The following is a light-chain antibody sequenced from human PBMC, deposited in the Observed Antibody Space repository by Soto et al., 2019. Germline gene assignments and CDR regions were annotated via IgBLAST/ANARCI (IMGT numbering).Light chain of an antibody. CDR2: QAS. J-gene: IGKJ1*01. V-gene: IGKV1-5*03. CDR1: QTISSW. Sequence: DIQMTQSPSTLSGSVGDRVTITCRASQTISSWLAWYQQKPGEAPRLLIYQASSLETEVPSRFSGSGSGTDFTLTISCLQSEDFATYYCQQYYSYPQTFGQGTKVDIK. CDR3: QQYYSYPQT.